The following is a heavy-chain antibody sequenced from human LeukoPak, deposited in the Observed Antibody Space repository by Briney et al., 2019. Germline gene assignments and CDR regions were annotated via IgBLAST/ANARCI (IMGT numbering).Heavy chain of an antibody. CDR1: GYTFTGYY. D-gene: IGHD3-3*01. J-gene: IGHJ6*02. V-gene: IGHV1-2*02. CDR2: INPNSGGT. Sequence: ASVTVSCKASGYTFTGYYMHWVRQAPGQGLEWMGWINPNSGGTNYAQKFQGRVTMTRDTSISTAYMELSRLRSDDTAVYYCARGGRGMYDFWSGYYYGMDVWGQGTTVTVSS. CDR3: ARGGRGMYDFWSGYYYGMDV.